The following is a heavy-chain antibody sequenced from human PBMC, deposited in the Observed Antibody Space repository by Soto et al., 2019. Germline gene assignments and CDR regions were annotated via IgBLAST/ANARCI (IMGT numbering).Heavy chain of an antibody. D-gene: IGHD5-12*01. V-gene: IGHV3-48*01. Sequence: EVQLVESGGGLVQPGGSLRLSCAASGFTFSSYSMKWVRQAPGKGLEWVSYISSSSSTIYYADSVKGRFTISRDNAKNSLYLRMNSLRAEDTAVYYCARADSGYAHGYYYYGMDVWGQGTTVTGSS. CDR3: ARADSGYAHGYYYYGMDV. J-gene: IGHJ6*02. CDR1: GFTFSSYS. CDR2: ISSSSSTI.